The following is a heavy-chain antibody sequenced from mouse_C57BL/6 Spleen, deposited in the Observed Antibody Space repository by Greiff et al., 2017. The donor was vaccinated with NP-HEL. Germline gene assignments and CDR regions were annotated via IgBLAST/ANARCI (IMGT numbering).Heavy chain of an antibody. D-gene: IGHD1-1*01. Sequence: QVHVKQPGAELVKPGASVKMSCKASGYTFTSYWITWVKQRPGQGLEWIGDIYPGSGSTNYNEKFKSKATLTVDTSSSTAYMQLSSLTSEDSAVYYCARWHYGSRKAMDYWGQGTSVTVSS. V-gene: IGHV1-55*01. J-gene: IGHJ4*01. CDR2: IYPGSGST. CDR1: GYTFTSYW. CDR3: ARWHYGSRKAMDY.